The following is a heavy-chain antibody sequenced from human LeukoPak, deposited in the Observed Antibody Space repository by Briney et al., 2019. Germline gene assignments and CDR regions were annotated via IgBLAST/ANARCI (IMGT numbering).Heavy chain of an antibody. CDR2: VNHSGST. V-gene: IGHV4-34*01. J-gene: IGHJ4*02. D-gene: IGHD3-22*01. CDR1: GGAFSGYY. Sequence: PSETLSLTCAVYGGAFSGYYWSWIRQPPGKGLEWIGEVNHSGSTNYNPSLKSRVTISVDTSKNQFSLKLSSVTAADTAVYYCARRLYDNSGYYPLGYWGQGTLVTVSS. CDR3: ARRLYDNSGYYPLGY.